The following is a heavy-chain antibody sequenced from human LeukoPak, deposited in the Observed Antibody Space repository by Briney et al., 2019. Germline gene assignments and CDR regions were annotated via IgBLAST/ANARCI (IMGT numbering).Heavy chain of an antibody. CDR3: ARDNLRGGNDY. V-gene: IGHV3-53*01. CDR2: IYSGGST. CDR1: GFTFSSYA. J-gene: IGHJ4*02. D-gene: IGHD3-16*01. Sequence: PGGSLRLSCAASGFTFSSYAMSWVRQAPGKGLEWVSVIYSGGSTYYADSVKGRFTISRDTSKNTLFLQMNSLRDEDTAVYYCARDNLRGGNDYWGQGTLVTVSS.